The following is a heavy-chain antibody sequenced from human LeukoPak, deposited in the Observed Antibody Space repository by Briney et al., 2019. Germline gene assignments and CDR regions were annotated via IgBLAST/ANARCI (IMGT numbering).Heavy chain of an antibody. CDR3: AKSSSITIFGVVDY. V-gene: IGHV3-23*01. J-gene: IGHJ4*02. CDR2: ISGSGGST. Sequence: GGSLRLSCAASGFTFSSYAMSWVRQAPGKGLEWVSAISGSGGSTYYADSVKGRFTISRDNSKNTLYLQMNSLRAEDTVVYYCAKSSSITIFGVVDYWGQGTLVTVSS. D-gene: IGHD3-3*01. CDR1: GFTFSSYA.